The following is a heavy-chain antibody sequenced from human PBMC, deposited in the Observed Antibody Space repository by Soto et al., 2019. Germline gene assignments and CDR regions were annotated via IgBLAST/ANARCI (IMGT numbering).Heavy chain of an antibody. J-gene: IGHJ4*02. CDR2: IWYDGSNK. CDR3: ARDRASRFDY. D-gene: IGHD6-6*01. Sequence: QVQLVESGGGVVQPGRSLRLSCAASGFTFSDYGMHWVRQAPGKGLEWVAVIWYDGSNKYYADSVKGRFTISRDNSKNTLYLQMNSLRAADTAMYYCARDRASRFDYWGQGTLVTVSS. CDR1: GFTFSDYG. V-gene: IGHV3-33*01.